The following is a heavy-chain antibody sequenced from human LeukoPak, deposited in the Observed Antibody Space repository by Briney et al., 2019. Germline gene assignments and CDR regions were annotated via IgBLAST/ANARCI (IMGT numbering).Heavy chain of an antibody. Sequence: ASVKVSCKASGYTFTSYDINWVRQATGRGLEWMGWMNPNSGNTGYAQKFRGRVTMTRNTSISTAYMELSSLRSEDTAVYYCARGYCSSTSCYYNWFDPWGQGTLVTVSS. V-gene: IGHV1-8*01. CDR3: ARGYCSSTSCYYNWFDP. D-gene: IGHD2-2*01. CDR1: GYTFTSYD. J-gene: IGHJ5*02. CDR2: MNPNSGNT.